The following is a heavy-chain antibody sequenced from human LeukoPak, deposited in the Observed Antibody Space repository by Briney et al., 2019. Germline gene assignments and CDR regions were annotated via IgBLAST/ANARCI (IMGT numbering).Heavy chain of an antibody. D-gene: IGHD2-15*01. V-gene: IGHV3-30*02. CDR2: IRNDGSYK. CDR3: ARDHEEYCSGGSCSRFDY. J-gene: IGHJ4*02. Sequence: GGSLRLSCGASGFTFSSYGIHWVRQAPGKGLEWVAFIRNDGSYKYYADSVKGRFTISRDNSKNTLHLQMNSLRAEDTAVYYCARDHEEYCSGGSCSRFDYWGQGTLVTVSS. CDR1: GFTFSSYG.